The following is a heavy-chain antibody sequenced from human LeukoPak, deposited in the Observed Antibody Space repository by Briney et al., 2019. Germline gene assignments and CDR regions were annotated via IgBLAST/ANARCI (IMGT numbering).Heavy chain of an antibody. CDR1: GYTFNGYY. D-gene: IGHD3-10*01. J-gene: IGHJ4*02. V-gene: IGHV1-2*02. Sequence: GASVKVSCKASGYTFNGYYIHWVRQAPGQGLEWMGWINPNSGGTNYAQKFQGRVTMTRDTSISTAYMELSRLRSDDTAVYYCARSLFRGSGSSHWGQGTLVTVSS. CDR3: ARSLFRGSGSSH. CDR2: INPNSGGT.